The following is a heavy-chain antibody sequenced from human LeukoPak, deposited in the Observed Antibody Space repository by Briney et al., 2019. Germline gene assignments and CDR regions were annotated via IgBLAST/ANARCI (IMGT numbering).Heavy chain of an antibody. D-gene: IGHD3-3*01. CDR1: GFTFSSYS. Sequence: PGGSLRLSCAASGFTFSSYSMNWVRQAPGKGLEWVSSISSSSSYIYYADSVKGRFTISRDNAKNSLYLQMNSLRAEDTAVYYCARDGSQSLWSGRDYYYYMDVWGKGTTVTVSS. CDR3: ARDGSQSLWSGRDYYYYMDV. V-gene: IGHV3-21*01. CDR2: ISSSSSYI. J-gene: IGHJ6*03.